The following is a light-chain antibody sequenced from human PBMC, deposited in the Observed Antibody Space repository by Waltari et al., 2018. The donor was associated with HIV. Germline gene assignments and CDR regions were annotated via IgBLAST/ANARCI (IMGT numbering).Light chain of an antibody. CDR1: QRVSGN. V-gene: IGKV3-15*01. J-gene: IGKJ2*01. CDR2: AAS. CDR3: QQNIHWPPYT. Sequence: ETVLTQSPVTLSLSPGDRVTLCCRASQRVSGNLVWYKQKPGQAPRLLIYAASSRATEIPARFSGSGSVTDYTLTISNLQSEDSAVYHCQQNIHWPPYTFGQGTKLEIK.